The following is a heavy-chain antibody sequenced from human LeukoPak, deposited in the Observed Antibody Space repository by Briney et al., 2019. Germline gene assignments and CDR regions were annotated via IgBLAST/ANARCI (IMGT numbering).Heavy chain of an antibody. CDR1: VYTLSELF. CDR2: FDPEVDEA. CDR3: TTEGGNSFGWGFDAFNV. J-gene: IGHJ3*01. Sequence: ASVKVSCKVSVYTLSELFIHWVRQAPGKGLQWVGGFDPEVDEAIYAQEFQGRVTMTEDTSTDTAFMEVNSLKSEDTAVYYCTTEGGNSFGWGFDAFNVWGQGTMVTVSS. V-gene: IGHV1-24*01. D-gene: IGHD2-21*01.